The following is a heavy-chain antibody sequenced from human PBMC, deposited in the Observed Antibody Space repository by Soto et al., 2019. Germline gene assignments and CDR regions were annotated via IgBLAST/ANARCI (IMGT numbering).Heavy chain of an antibody. CDR2: IYYTGNT. D-gene: IGHD6-13*01. J-gene: IGHJ4*02. CDR1: GGSMSSYY. CDR3: ARDGYSSSWYDY. V-gene: IGHV4-59*01. Sequence: QVQLQESGPGLVKPSETLSLTCNVSGGSMSSYYWSWLRQPPGKGLEWIGHIYYTGNTNYNPSLKGRVTISVDTSKSQFSLRLSSVNAADTAVYYCARDGYSSSWYDYWGQGTLVTVSS.